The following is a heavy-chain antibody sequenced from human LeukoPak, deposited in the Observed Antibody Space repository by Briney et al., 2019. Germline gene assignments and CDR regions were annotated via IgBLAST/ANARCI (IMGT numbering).Heavy chain of an antibody. J-gene: IGHJ6*02. CDR3: TKDIGTGGSATVTTFLPYGMDV. CDR1: GFTFYDYA. CDR2: ISWNYGNI. D-gene: IGHD4-17*01. Sequence: GGSLRLSCAASGFTFYDYAMHWVRQAPGKGLEWVSGISWNYGNIAYADSVKGRFTISRDNAKNFLYLEMNSLRTEDTALYYCTKDIGTGGSATVTTFLPYGMDVWGQGTTVTVSS. V-gene: IGHV3-9*01.